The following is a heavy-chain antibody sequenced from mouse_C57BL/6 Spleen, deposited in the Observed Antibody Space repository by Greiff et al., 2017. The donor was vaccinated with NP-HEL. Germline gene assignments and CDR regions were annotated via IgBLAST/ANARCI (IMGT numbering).Heavy chain of an antibody. V-gene: IGHV5-4*01. Sequence: EVMLVESGGGLVKPGGSLKLSCAASGFTFSSYAMSWVRQTPEKRLEWVATISDGGSYTYYPDNLKGRFTISRDNAKNNLYLQMSHLKSEDTAMYYCAREDYGSSYPLDYWGQGTTLTVSS. D-gene: IGHD1-1*01. CDR1: GFTFSSYA. CDR2: ISDGGSYT. J-gene: IGHJ2*01. CDR3: AREDYGSSYPLDY.